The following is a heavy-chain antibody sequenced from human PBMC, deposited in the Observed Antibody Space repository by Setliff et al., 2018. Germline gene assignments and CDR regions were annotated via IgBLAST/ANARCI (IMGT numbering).Heavy chain of an antibody. V-gene: IGHV4-59*01. CDR1: GGSMRNYF. CDR3: AAGEASSRNLAPYYLDF. CDR2: IHYSGTT. Sequence: SETLSLTCTVSGGSMRNYFWTWIRQPPGKGLEWIGYIHYSGTTSFFPSYNPSLRSRVTISEDTSKNQFSLKLLSVTTADTAVYFCAAGEASSRNLAPYYLDFWGQGTLVTVSS. J-gene: IGHJ4*02. D-gene: IGHD6-13*01.